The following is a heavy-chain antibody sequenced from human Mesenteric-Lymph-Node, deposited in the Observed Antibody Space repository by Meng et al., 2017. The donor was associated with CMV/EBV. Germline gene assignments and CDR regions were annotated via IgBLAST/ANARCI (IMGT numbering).Heavy chain of an antibody. D-gene: IGHD2-15*01. CDR2: IIPFNHIT. Sequence: KASGGTCSSYAISWVRQGHEQGLEWMGRIIPFNHITNYAQKFQGRVTITADTSTSTAYMELSSLTSEDTDVYYCARDQGYSSGGWFDPWGQGTLVTVSS. CDR1: GGTCSSYA. V-gene: IGHV1-69*04. J-gene: IGHJ5*02. CDR3: ARDQGYSSGGWFDP.